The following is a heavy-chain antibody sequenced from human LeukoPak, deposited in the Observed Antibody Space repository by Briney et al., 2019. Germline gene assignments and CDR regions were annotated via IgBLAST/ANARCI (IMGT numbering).Heavy chain of an antibody. Sequence: PGGSLRLSCAASGFTFSSYAMSWVRQAPGKGLEWVSAISGSGGSTYYADSVKGRFTISRDNSKNTLYLQMNSRRAEDPAVYYCAKARGFGAATGWFDPWGQGTLVNVSS. CDR3: AKARGFGAATGWFDP. CDR2: ISGSGGST. CDR1: GFTFSSYA. J-gene: IGHJ5*02. V-gene: IGHV3-23*01. D-gene: IGHD3-10*01.